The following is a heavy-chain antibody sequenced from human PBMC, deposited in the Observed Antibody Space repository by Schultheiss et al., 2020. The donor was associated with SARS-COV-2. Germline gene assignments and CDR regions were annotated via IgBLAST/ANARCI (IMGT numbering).Heavy chain of an antibody. CDR3: ARNYDLWDYGDYGFWYFDL. Sequence: SQTLSLTCTVSGGSISSSSYYWSWIRQPPGKGLEWIGEIYHSGSTNYNPSLKSRVTISVDTSKNQFSLKLSSVTAADTAVYYCARNYDLWDYGDYGFWYFDLWGRGTLVTVSS. J-gene: IGHJ2*01. CDR2: IYHSGST. CDR1: GGSISSSSYY. D-gene: IGHD4-17*01. V-gene: IGHV4-39*07.